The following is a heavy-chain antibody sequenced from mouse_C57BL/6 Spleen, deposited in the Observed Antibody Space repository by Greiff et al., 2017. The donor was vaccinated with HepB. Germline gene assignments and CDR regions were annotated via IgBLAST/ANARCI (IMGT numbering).Heavy chain of an antibody. V-gene: IGHV1-55*01. J-gene: IGHJ2*01. CDR1: GYTFTSYW. CDR3: ARFMAGSYYFDY. D-gene: IGHD1-2*01. Sequence: QVQLQQPGAELVKPGASVKMSCKASGYTFTSYWITWVKQRPGQGLEWIGDIYPGSGSTNYNEKFKSKATLTVDTSSSTAYMQLSSLTSEDSAVYYCARFMAGSYYFDYWGQGPTLTVSS. CDR2: IYPGSGST.